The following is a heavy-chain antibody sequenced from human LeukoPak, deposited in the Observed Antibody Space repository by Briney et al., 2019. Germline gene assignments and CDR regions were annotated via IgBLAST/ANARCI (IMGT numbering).Heavy chain of an antibody. D-gene: IGHD6-13*01. CDR3: AKAGRIAAAGNYNWFDP. Sequence: GGSLRLSCAASGFTFSSYGMHWVRQAPGKGLEWVAVISHDGSNKYYADSVKGRFTISRDNSKNTLYLQMNSLRAEDTAVYYCAKAGRIAAAGNYNWFDPWGQGTLVTVSS. CDR1: GFTFSSYG. V-gene: IGHV3-30*18. J-gene: IGHJ5*02. CDR2: ISHDGSNK.